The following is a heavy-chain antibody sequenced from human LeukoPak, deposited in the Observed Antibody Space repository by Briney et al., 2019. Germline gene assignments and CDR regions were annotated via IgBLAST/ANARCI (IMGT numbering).Heavy chain of an antibody. CDR3: ASMHCTNGVCYDYYFDY. Sequence: SETLSLTCAASGYSISSGYYWGWIRQPPGKGLEWIGSIYHSGSTYYNPSLKSRVTISVDTSKNQFSLKLSSVTAADTAVYYCASMHCTNGVCYDYYFDYWGQGTLVTVSS. D-gene: IGHD2-8*01. CDR1: GYSISSGYY. J-gene: IGHJ4*02. CDR2: IYHSGST. V-gene: IGHV4-38-2*01.